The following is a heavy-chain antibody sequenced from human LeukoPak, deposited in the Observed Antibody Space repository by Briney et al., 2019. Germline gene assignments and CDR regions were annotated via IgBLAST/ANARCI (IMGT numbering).Heavy chain of an antibody. V-gene: IGHV3-33*01. CDR3: ARVGYSYAIDY. Sequence: GGSLRLSCAASGFTFRSYGMHWVRQAPGKGLEWVAVIWYDGSNKYYADSVKGRFTISRDNSKNTLYLQMNSLRAEDTAVYYCARVGYSYAIDYWGQGTLVTVSS. J-gene: IGHJ4*02. CDR2: IWYDGSNK. D-gene: IGHD5-18*01. CDR1: GFTFRSYG.